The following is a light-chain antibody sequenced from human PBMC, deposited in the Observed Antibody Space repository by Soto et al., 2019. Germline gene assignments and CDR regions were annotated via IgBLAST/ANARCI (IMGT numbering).Light chain of an antibody. Sequence: DIHTTHVPSTLSPSVGASITITCXASQSISSWLAWYQQKPGKAPKLLIYDASSLESGVPSRFSGSGSGTEFTLTISSLQPDDFATYYCQQYNSYSRTFGQGTKVDIK. J-gene: IGKJ1*01. CDR2: DAS. CDR1: QSISSW. CDR3: QQYNSYSRT. V-gene: IGKV1-5*01.